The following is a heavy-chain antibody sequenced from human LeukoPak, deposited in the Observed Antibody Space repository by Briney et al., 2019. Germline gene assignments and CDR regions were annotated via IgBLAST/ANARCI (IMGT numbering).Heavy chain of an antibody. Sequence: PGGSLRLSCAASGFTFSNSWMTWVRQAPGKGLEWVANIKQDGSEKYYVDSVKGRFTISRHNAKNSLYLQMNSLRAEDTAVYYCARERSHAPGDYWGRGTLVTVSS. V-gene: IGHV3-7*05. J-gene: IGHJ4*02. CDR3: ARERSHAPGDY. CDR1: GFTFSNSW. CDR2: IKQDGSEK. D-gene: IGHD1-26*01.